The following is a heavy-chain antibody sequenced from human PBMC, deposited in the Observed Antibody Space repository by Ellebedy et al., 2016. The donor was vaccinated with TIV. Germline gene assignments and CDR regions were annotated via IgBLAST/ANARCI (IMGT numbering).Heavy chain of an antibody. J-gene: IGHJ4*02. CDR2: IYSGGST. Sequence: GESLKISCAASGFTVSNNYMSWVRQAPGKGLQWVSVIYSGGSTYYADSVKGRFSISRDNSKNTLSLHMSSLRANDTAIYYCAKMSWWGGFDYWGQGTLVTVSS. V-gene: IGHV3-53*01. D-gene: IGHD2-15*01. CDR1: GFTVSNNY. CDR3: AKMSWWGGFDY.